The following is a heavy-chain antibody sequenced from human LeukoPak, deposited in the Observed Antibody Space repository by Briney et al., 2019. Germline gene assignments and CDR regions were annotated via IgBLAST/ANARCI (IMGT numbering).Heavy chain of an antibody. CDR1: GGTFSSYA. CDR3: ARAVAPIQKAYYYYYGMDV. D-gene: IGHD5-12*01. J-gene: IGHJ6*02. Sequence: SVKVSCKASGGTFSSYAISWVRQAPGQGLEWMGGIIPIFGTANYAQKFQGRVTITADESTSTAYMELSSLRSEDTAVYYCARAVAPIQKAYYYYYGMDVWGQGTTVTVSS. CDR2: IIPIFGTA. V-gene: IGHV1-69*13.